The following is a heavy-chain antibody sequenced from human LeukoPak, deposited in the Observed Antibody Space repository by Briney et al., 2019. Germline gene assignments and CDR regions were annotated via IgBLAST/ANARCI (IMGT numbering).Heavy chain of an antibody. D-gene: IGHD5-18*01. Sequence: GGSLRLSCAASGFTFDDYTMHWVRQAPGKGLEWVSLISWDGGSTYYADSVKGRFTISRDNSKNTLYLQMNSLRAEDTAVYYCAKVFTGTAMVNYFDYWGQGTLVTVSS. V-gene: IGHV3-43*01. CDR1: GFTFDDYT. CDR3: AKVFTGTAMVNYFDY. J-gene: IGHJ4*02. CDR2: ISWDGGST.